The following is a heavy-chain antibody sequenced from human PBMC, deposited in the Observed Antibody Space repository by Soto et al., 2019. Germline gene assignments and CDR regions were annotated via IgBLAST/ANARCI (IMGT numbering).Heavy chain of an antibody. J-gene: IGHJ5*02. CDR2: ISGSGGTT. D-gene: IGHD3-3*01. V-gene: IGHV3-23*01. Sequence: EVQLLESGGGLVQPGGSLRLSCAASGFTFSNYAITWVRQAPGKGLEWVSAISGSGGTTYYADSVKGRFTISRDNSKNTLYLQMNSLRVEDTAVYYCAKESDFWLRGWFDPWGQGTLVTVSS. CDR3: AKESDFWLRGWFDP. CDR1: GFTFSNYA.